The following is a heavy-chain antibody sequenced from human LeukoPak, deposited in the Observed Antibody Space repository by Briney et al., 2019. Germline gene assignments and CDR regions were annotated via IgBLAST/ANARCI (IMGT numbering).Heavy chain of an antibody. CDR1: GYTFTSYD. CDR2: INPNSGNT. J-gene: IGHJ6*02. Sequence: ASVKVSCKASGYTFTSYDINWVRQATGQGLEWMGWINPNSGNTGYAQKFQGRVTMTRNTSISTAYMELSSLRSEDTAVYYCASSDLYYYGSGSYFYYYYGMDVWGQGTTVTVSS. CDR3: ASSDLYYYGSGSYFYYYYGMDV. V-gene: IGHV1-8*01. D-gene: IGHD3-10*01.